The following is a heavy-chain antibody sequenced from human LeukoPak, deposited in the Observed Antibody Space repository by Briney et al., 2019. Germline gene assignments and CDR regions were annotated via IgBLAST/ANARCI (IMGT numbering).Heavy chain of an antibody. Sequence: PGGSLRLSCAASGFTFSSYSMNWVRQAPGKGLEWVSSISSSSSYIYYADSVKGRFTISRDNAKNSLYLQMNSLRAEDTAVYYCASKGLVGAMAAFDYWGQGTLSPPPQ. D-gene: IGHD1-26*01. CDR1: GFTFSSYS. CDR3: ASKGLVGAMAAFDY. CDR2: ISSSSSYI. J-gene: IGHJ4*02. V-gene: IGHV3-21*01.